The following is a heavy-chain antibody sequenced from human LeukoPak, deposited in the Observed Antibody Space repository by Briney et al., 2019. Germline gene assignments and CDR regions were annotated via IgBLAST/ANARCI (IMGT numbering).Heavy chain of an antibody. Sequence: GGSLRLSCAASGFTFSSYAMSWVRQAPGNGLEWVSAISGSGGSTYYADSVKGRFTISRDNSKNTLYLQMNSLRAEDTAVYYCAKGVGGYDFWSGYDTATFDYWGQGTLVTVSS. CDR1: GFTFSSYA. V-gene: IGHV3-23*01. D-gene: IGHD3-3*01. J-gene: IGHJ4*02. CDR2: ISGSGGST. CDR3: AKGVGGYDFWSGYDTATFDY.